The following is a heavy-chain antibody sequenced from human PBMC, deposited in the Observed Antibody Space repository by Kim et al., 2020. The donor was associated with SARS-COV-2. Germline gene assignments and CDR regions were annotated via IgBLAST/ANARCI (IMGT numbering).Heavy chain of an antibody. CDR3: TRGSPTSNFYFDY. CDR2: IRSKAYGGTT. Sequence: GGSLRLSCTASGFTFGDYAMSWFRQAPGKGLEWVGFIRSKAYGGTTEYAASVKGRFTISRDDSKSIAYLQMNSLKTEDTAVYYCTRGSPTSNFYFDYWGQGTLVTVSS. J-gene: IGHJ4*02. CDR1: GFTFGDYA. V-gene: IGHV3-49*03. D-gene: IGHD7-27*01.